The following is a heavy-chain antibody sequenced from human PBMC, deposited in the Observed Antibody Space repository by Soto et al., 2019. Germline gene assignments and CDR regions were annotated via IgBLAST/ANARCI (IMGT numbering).Heavy chain of an antibody. Sequence: SETLSLTCTVSGGTISSGDYYWSWISQPPGKGLEWLGEINQSGRTNYNPSLKSRVAIFLDKSKNQFSLMLNSVTAADTAVYYCARGGATPMVLTYWGQGTRVTVSS. CDR3: ARGGATPMVLTY. V-gene: IGHV4-30-4*01. CDR2: INQSGRT. J-gene: IGHJ4*02. D-gene: IGHD5-18*01. CDR1: GGTISSGDYY.